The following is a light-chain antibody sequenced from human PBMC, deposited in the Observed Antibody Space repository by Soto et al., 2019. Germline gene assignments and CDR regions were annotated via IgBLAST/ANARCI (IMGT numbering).Light chain of an antibody. J-gene: IGKJ3*01. CDR2: DAS. V-gene: IGKV3-11*01. CDR1: QSVSSY. Sequence: EIVLTLSPATLSLSPGERATLSCRASQSVSSYLAWYQQKPGQAPRLLIYDASNRATGIPARLSGSGSGKDFTLTISSREPEDFAVYYCQQRSNWLTFGPGTKVDIK. CDR3: QQRSNWLT.